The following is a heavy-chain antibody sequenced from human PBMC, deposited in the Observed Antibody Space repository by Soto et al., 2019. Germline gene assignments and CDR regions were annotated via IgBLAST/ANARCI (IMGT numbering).Heavy chain of an antibody. CDR3: AKDSPIGSTLSVHGDIDS. CDR1: GSTFSNHI. Sequence: QVQLVQSGAEVKKPGSSVKVSCKASGSTFSNHIITWVRQAPGQGLEWMGRIIPILDITNYAQKFQCRVTSTADKSTNTAYMEVSSLSSEDTAMDYCAKDSPIGSTLSVHGDIDSWGPGTLVTVSS. J-gene: IGHJ4*02. D-gene: IGHD4-17*01. V-gene: IGHV1-69*08. CDR2: IIPILDIT.